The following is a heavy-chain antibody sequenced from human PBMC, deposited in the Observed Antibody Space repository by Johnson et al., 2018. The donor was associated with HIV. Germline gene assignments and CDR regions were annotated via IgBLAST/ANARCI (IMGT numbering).Heavy chain of an antibody. D-gene: IGHD5-18*01. V-gene: IGHV3-11*04. CDR3: ARDQRGGYSYGDAFDF. J-gene: IGHJ3*01. CDR1: GFTFSDYY. Sequence: QVQLVESGGGLVKPGGSLRLSCAASGFTFSDYYMSWIRQAPGKGLEWVSYISSSGRTQYYADSLKGRCTISRDNAKNSLYLQMNSLRAEDTAVYYCARDQRGGYSYGDAFDFWGQGTVVSVST. CDR2: ISSSGRTQ.